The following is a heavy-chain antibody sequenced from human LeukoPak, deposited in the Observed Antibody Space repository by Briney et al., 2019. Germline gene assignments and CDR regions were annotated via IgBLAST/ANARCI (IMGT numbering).Heavy chain of an antibody. CDR3: ARVTPIKIFDF. CDR1: GYSFTSYW. CDR2: IYPGDSDT. J-gene: IGHJ4*02. V-gene: IGHV5-51*01. D-gene: IGHD5-12*01. Sequence: GESLKISCKGSGYSFTSYWIGWVRQMPGKGLEWMGIIYPGDSDTRYSPSFQGQVTISADKSITTAYLHWSRLNASDTAVYYCARVTPIKIFDFWGQGTLVTVSS.